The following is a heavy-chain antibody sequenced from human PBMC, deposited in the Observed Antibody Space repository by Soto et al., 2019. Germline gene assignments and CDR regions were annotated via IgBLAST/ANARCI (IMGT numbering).Heavy chain of an antibody. CDR1: GGTLRNYG. J-gene: IGHJ6*02. Sequence: SVKVSCKASGGTLRNYGISWVRQAPGQGLEWMGGIIPVFGTANYAQKFQGRVTITADESTSTVYMDVTSLRSEDTAVYYCSRGDATNIFVITYYGMDVWGQGTTVTVS. CDR3: SRGDATNIFVITYYGMDV. D-gene: IGHD3-16*01. CDR2: IIPVFGTA. V-gene: IGHV1-69*13.